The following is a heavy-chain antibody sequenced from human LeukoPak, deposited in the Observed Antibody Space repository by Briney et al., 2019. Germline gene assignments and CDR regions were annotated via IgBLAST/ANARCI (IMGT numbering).Heavy chain of an antibody. V-gene: IGHV1-2*02. CDR3: ARDIVGATPDY. J-gene: IGHJ4*02. D-gene: IGHD1-26*01. CDR2: INPNSGGT. Sequence: ASVKDSCKASAYTFTGYYMHWVRQAPGQGLEWMGWINPNSGGTNYAQKFQGRVTMTRDTSISTAYMELSRLRSDDTAVYYCARDIVGATPDYWGQGTLVTVSS. CDR1: AYTFTGYY.